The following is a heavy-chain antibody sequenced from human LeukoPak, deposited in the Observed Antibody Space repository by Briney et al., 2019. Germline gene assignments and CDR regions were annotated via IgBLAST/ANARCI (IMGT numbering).Heavy chain of an antibody. CDR1: GFTFSRNG. Sequence: GRSLFLSGAASGFTFSRNGMHWVRQAPGKGLEWVALIFYDGSNKYYVDSVKGRFTISRDNSKNMLYLQMNSLRAEDTAVYYCARDLLYSGSYSWYFDLWGLGTPGFVTS. CDR2: IFYDGSNK. V-gene: IGHV3-33*01. CDR3: ARDLLYSGSYSWYFDL. J-gene: IGHJ2*01. D-gene: IGHD1-26*01.